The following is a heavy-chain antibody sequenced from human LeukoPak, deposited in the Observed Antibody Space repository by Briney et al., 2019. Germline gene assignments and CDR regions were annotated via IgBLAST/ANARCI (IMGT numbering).Heavy chain of an antibody. Sequence: ASVKVSCKASGYAFTGYTMHWVRQAPGQGLEWMGWINPNSGGTNYAQKFQGRVTMTRDTSISTVYMELSRLSTDDTAGYYCARDIMRCGSYHPDAFDIWGQGTMVTVSS. CDR2: INPNSGGT. J-gene: IGHJ3*02. D-gene: IGHD1-26*01. V-gene: IGHV1-2*02. CDR3: ARDIMRCGSYHPDAFDI. CDR1: GYAFTGYT.